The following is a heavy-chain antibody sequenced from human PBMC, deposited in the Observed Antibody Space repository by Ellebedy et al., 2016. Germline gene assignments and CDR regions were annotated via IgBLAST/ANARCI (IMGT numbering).Heavy chain of an antibody. V-gene: IGHV3-23*01. D-gene: IGHD2-21*02. Sequence: GGSLRLXXATSGFTFRNFFMSWVRQTPGKGLEWVATISGDGGSTNFADSVKGRFTISRDNSKNTLYLQMNSLRAEDTAVYYCARELVVTAIRDYYYGMDVWGQGTTVTVSS. J-gene: IGHJ6*02. CDR2: ISGDGGST. CDR3: ARELVVTAIRDYYYGMDV. CDR1: GFTFRNFF.